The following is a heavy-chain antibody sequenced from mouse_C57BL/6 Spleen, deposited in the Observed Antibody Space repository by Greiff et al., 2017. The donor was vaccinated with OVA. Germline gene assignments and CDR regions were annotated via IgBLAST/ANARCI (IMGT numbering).Heavy chain of an antibody. J-gene: IGHJ2*01. V-gene: IGHV1-9*01. CDR3: YYDYDGYFDN. D-gene: IGHD2-4*01. CDR2: ILPGSGSI. CDR1: GYTFTGYW. Sequence: VKLVESGAELMKPGASVKLSCKASGYTFTGYWIEWVKQRPGHGLEWIGEILPGSGSINYNEKFKGKATFTADTSSNTAYMQLSSLTTKDSAIYDRYYDYDGYFDNWGQGTTLTVSS.